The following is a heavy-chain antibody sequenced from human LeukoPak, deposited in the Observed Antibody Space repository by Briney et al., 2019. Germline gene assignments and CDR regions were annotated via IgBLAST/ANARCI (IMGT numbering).Heavy chain of an antibody. D-gene: IGHD3-3*01. CDR1: GFTFSSYA. V-gene: IGHV3-30-3*01. CDR2: ISYDGSNK. Sequence: GGSLRLSWAASGFTFSSYAMHWVRQAPGKGLEWVAVISYDGSNKYYADSVKGRFTISRDNSKNTLYLQMNSLRAEDTAVYYCARETYDFWSGYYKGGVGDYWGQGTLVTVSS. J-gene: IGHJ4*02. CDR3: ARETYDFWSGYYKGGVGDY.